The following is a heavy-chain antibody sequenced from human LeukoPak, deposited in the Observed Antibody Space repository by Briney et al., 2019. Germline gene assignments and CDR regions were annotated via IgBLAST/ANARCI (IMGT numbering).Heavy chain of an antibody. V-gene: IGHV3-48*03. D-gene: IGHD2-21*02. J-gene: IGHJ4*02. CDR2: ISSSGSTI. Sequence: PGGSLRRSCSPLPLTFISYEMNLMRQAPGKGLEWVSYISSSGSTIYYADSLKGRFTISRDNAKNSLYLQMDSLGAEDTAVYYCACDTTSCGGGCYSLSDYWGQGNLVSVSS. CDR3: ACDTTSCGGGCYSLSDY. CDR1: PLTFISYE.